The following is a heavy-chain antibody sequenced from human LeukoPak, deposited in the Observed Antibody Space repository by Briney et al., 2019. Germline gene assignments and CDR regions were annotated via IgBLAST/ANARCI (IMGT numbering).Heavy chain of an antibody. V-gene: IGHV1-8*01. D-gene: IGHD5-24*01. J-gene: IGHJ4*02. CDR3: ASSPMATISAGFDY. Sequence: ASVKASCKASGYTFTSYDINWVRQATGQGLEWMGWMNPNSGNTGYAQKFQGRVTMTRNTSISTAYMELSSLRSEDTAVYYCASSPMATISAGFDYWGQGTLVTVSS. CDR2: MNPNSGNT. CDR1: GYTFTSYD.